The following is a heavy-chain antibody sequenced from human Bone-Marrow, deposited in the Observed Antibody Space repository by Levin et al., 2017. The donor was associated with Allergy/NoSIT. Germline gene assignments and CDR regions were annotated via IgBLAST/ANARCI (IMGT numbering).Heavy chain of an antibody. J-gene: IGHJ4*02. CDR3: ARAGPAAHFDY. V-gene: IGHV1-2*02. Sequence: GESLKISCKASGYTFTGYYTYWLRQAPGQGLDWMGWINFDSGGTNYAQKFQGRVTMTRDTSINTAYMELSGLRFDDTAVYYCARAGPAAHFDYWGQGTLVTVSS. CDR1: GYTFTGYY. CDR2: INFDSGGT. D-gene: IGHD6-13*01.